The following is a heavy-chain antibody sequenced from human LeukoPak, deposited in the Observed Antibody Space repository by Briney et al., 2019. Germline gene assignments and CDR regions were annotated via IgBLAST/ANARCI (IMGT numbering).Heavy chain of an antibody. Sequence: GGSLRLSCAASGFTFISYSIHWVRQAPGKGLEWVSAISGSGGSTYYADSVKGRFTISRDNSKNTLYLQMNSLRAEDTAVYYCVKEIDSSSWLDAFDIWGQGTMVTVSS. CDR3: VKEIDSSSWLDAFDI. V-gene: IGHV3-23*01. CDR2: ISGSGGST. J-gene: IGHJ3*02. D-gene: IGHD6-13*01. CDR1: GFTFISYS.